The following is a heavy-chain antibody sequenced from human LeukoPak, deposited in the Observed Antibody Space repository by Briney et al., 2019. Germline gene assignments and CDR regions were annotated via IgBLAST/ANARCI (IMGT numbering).Heavy chain of an antibody. CDR3: ARDPLSIAVAGTNYFDY. V-gene: IGHV3-7*01. J-gene: IGHJ4*02. CDR1: GFTFSSYW. Sequence: GGSLRLSCAASGFTFSSYWMSWVRQAPGKGLEWVANIKQDGSEKYYVDSVKGRFTISRDNAKNSLYLQMNSLRAEDTAVYYCARDPLSIAVAGTNYFDYWGQGTLVTVSS. CDR2: IKQDGSEK. D-gene: IGHD6-19*01.